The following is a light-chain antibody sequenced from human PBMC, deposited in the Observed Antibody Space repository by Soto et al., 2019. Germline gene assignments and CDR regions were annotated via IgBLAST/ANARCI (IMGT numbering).Light chain of an antibody. J-gene: IGLJ1*01. CDR3: SSYTSSSPLG. Sequence: QSALTQPASVSGSPGQSITISCTGASSDVGGYNYVSWYQQHPGKAPKLMIYEVSNRPSGVSNRFSGSKSGNTASLTISGLQAEDEADYYCSSYTSSSPLGFGTGTKV. CDR2: EVS. CDR1: SSDVGGYNY. V-gene: IGLV2-14*01.